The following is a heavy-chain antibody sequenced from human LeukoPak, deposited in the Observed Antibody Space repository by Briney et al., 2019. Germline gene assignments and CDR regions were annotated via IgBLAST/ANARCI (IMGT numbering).Heavy chain of an antibody. CDR1: GVSFRSHY. Sequence: SETLSLTCTVSGVSFRSHYWSWIRQPPGKGLEWIGRIYSSGRTNYNPSHKSRVTLSIDTSNNQFSLKLTSVTAADTALYYCARAPAGCGGTCSFDYWGQGTLVTVSS. D-gene: IGHD2-15*01. CDR3: ARAPAGCGGTCSFDY. J-gene: IGHJ4*02. CDR2: IYSSGRT. V-gene: IGHV4-4*07.